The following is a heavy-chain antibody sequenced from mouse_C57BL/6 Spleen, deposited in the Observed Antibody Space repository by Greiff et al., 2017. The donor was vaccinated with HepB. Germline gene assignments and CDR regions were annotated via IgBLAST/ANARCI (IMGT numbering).Heavy chain of an antibody. V-gene: IGHV1-64*01. J-gene: IGHJ2*01. CDR1: GYTFTSYW. CDR2: IHPNSGST. D-gene: IGHD2-5*01. CDR3: ARWDYSNYYFDY. Sequence: VQLQQPGAELVKPGASVKLSCKASGYTFTSYWMHWVKQRPGQGLEWIGMIHPNSGSTNYNEKFKSKATLTVDKSSSTAYMQLSSLTSEDSAVYYCARWDYSNYYFDYWGQGTTLTVSS.